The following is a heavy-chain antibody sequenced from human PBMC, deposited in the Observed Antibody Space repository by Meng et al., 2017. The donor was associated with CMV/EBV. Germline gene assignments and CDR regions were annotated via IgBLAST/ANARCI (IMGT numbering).Heavy chain of an antibody. J-gene: IGHJ4*02. V-gene: IGHV3-9*01. D-gene: IGHD5-24*01. CDR2: ISWNSGSI. CDR1: GFTFDDYA. Sequence: GGSLRLSCAASGFTFDDYAMHWVRQAPGKGLEWVSGISWNSGSIGSADSVKGRFTISRDNAKNSLYLQMNSLRAEDTAVYYCARREMATIRPLDYWGQGTLVTVSS. CDR3: ARREMATIRPLDY.